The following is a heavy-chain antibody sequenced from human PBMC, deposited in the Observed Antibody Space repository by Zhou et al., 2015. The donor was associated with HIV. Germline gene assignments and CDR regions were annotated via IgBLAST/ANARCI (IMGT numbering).Heavy chain of an antibody. Sequence: QVLLVQSGAEVKKPGASVKVSCKTSGYAFTYYAISWVRQAPGQGLEWMGWINADNGKTNYAQKFQGRVTLTTDRSTRTAYMELRTLRSDDAAIYYCATDDIGGYHSFNYWGQ. CDR1: GYAFTYYA. V-gene: IGHV1-18*01. CDR2: INADNGKT. D-gene: IGHD3-22*01. J-gene: IGHJ4*02. CDR3: ATDDIGGYHSFNY.